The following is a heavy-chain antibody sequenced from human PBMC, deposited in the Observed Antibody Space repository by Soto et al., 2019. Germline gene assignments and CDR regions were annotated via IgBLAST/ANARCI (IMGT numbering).Heavy chain of an antibody. CDR1: GFTFSSYS. Sequence: PGGSLRLSCAASGFTFSSYSMNWVRQAPGKGLEWVSYISSSSSTIYYADSVKGQFTISRDNAKNSLYLQMNSLRAEDTAVYYCARDRSLLDYYYYGMDVWGQRTTVTVSS. V-gene: IGHV3-48*01. J-gene: IGHJ6*02. CDR3: ARDRSLLDYYYYGMDV. CDR2: ISSSSSTI.